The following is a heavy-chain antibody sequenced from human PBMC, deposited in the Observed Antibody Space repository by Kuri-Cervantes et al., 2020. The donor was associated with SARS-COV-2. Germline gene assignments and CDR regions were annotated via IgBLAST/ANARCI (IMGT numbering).Heavy chain of an antibody. CDR3: VKGKNGWYGVDY. J-gene: IGHJ4*02. V-gene: IGHV3-43D*03. CDR1: GFTFDDYA. CDR2: ISRDGGNS. Sequence: GSLRLSCAASGFTFDDYAMHWVRQAPGKGLEWVCLISRDGGNSYYADSVKGRFTISRDNSKNSLYLQMNSLRPEDTALYYCVKGKNGWYGVDYWGQGTQVTVSS. D-gene: IGHD6-19*01.